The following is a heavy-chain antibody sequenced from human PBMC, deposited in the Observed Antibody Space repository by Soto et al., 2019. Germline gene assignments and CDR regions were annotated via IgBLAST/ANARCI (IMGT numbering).Heavy chain of an antibody. J-gene: IGHJ4*02. D-gene: IGHD3-16*01. CDR3: AAYSHKGY. Sequence: EEQLVESGGDLVQPGGSLSLSCAASGFTVSHNYMSWVRQAPGKGLEWVSLIYSGGSTYYADLVKGRFTISRDSSKNTLYLQMNSLRAEDTAMYYCAAYSHKGYWGQGTLVTVSS. V-gene: IGHV3-66*01. CDR1: GFTVSHNY. CDR2: IYSGGST.